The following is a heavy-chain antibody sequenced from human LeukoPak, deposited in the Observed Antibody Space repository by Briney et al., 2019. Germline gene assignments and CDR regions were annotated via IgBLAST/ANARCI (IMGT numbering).Heavy chain of an antibody. CDR3: ARAAYYYDSSGYYNY. CDR1: GGSISSGDYY. V-gene: IGHV4-31*03. D-gene: IGHD3-22*01. CDR2: IYYSGST. Sequence: SETLSLTCTVSGGSISSGDYYWSWIRQPPGKGLEWIGYIYYSGSTYYNPSLKSRVTISVDTSKNQFSLKLSSVTAADTAVYYCARAAYYYDSSGYYNYWGQGTLVTVSS. J-gene: IGHJ4*02.